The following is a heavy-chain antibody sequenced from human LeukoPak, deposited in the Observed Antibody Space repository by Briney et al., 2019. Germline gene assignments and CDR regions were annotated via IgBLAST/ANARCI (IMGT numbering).Heavy chain of an antibody. Sequence: GGSLRLSCAASGFTFSTYAMSWVRQAPGQGLEWVSTITGTGGSTYYADSVKGRFTISRDNSKNTLYLQMNSLRAEDTAVYYCARDSYGDFSFDYWDQGTLVTVSS. D-gene: IGHD4-17*01. V-gene: IGHV3-23*01. CDR2: ITGTGGST. CDR3: ARDSYGDFSFDY. CDR1: GFTFSTYA. J-gene: IGHJ4*02.